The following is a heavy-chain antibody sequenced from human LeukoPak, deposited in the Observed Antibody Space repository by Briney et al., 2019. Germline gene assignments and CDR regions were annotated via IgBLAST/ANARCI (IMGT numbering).Heavy chain of an antibody. CDR2: SDRGDYT. V-gene: IGHV3-53*01. Sequence: GGSLRLSCAASGFTVSSNYMSWVRQAPGKGLEWVSGTSDRGDYTYYADSVKGRFTISRDSSKNTLFLQMNSLRAEDTALYFCARKAQYNGHYPLDYWGQGTLVTVSS. D-gene: IGHD1-7*01. CDR3: ARKAQYNGHYPLDY. J-gene: IGHJ4*02. CDR1: GFTVSSNY.